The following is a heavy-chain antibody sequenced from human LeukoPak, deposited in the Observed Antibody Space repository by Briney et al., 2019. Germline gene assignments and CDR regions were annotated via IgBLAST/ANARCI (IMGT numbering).Heavy chain of an antibody. CDR3: ARDIVVVVAAMPYYYYGMDV. V-gene: IGHV4-34*01. J-gene: IGHJ6*02. Sequence: SETLSLTCAVYGGSFSGYYWSWIRQPPGKGLEWIGEINHSGSTNYNPSLKSRVTISVDTSKNQFSLKLSSVTAADTAVYYCARDIVVVVAAMPYYYYGMDVWGQGTTVTVSS. CDR1: GGSFSGYY. CDR2: INHSGST. D-gene: IGHD2-15*01.